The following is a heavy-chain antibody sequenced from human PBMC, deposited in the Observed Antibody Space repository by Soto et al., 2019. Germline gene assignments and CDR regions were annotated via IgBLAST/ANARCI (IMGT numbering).Heavy chain of an antibody. CDR3: CIAAAGAIDY. V-gene: IGHV1-69*01. CDR2: IIPIFGTA. CDR1: GGTFSSYA. D-gene: IGHD6-13*01. Sequence: QVQLVQSGAEVKKPGSSVKVSCKASGGTFSSYAISWVRQAPGQGLEWMGGIIPIFGTANYAQKFQGRVTITADESTSPAYMAPSSLRSEHTAVYYCCIAAAGAIDYWGQGTLVTVSS. J-gene: IGHJ4*02.